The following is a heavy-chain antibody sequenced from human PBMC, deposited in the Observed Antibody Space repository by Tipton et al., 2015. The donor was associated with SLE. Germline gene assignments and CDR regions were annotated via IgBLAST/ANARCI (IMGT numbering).Heavy chain of an antibody. Sequence: LRLSCAVYGGTFNDYYWNWIRQSPGKGLERIGEIFDSASTKYNPSHKRRVTISLDTSKNQFSLKVSSVTAADTAVYYCARGGVPRARSRIRKMDVWGQGTSVTVSS. CDR1: GGTFNDYY. CDR3: ARGGVPRARSRIRKMDV. CDR2: IFDSAST. D-gene: IGHD3-10*01. J-gene: IGHJ6*02. V-gene: IGHV4-34*01.